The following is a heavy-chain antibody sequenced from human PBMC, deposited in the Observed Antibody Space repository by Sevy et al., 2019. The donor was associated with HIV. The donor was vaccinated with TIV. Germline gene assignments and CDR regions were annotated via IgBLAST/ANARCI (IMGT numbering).Heavy chain of an antibody. CDR2: ISYDGSNK. D-gene: IGHD5-18*01. CDR1: GFTFSSYA. CDR3: ARDGEEDTAMGNGYFDY. J-gene: IGHJ4*02. V-gene: IGHV3-30*04. Sequence: GGSPRLSCAASGFTFSSYAMHWVRQAPGKGLEWVAVISYDGSNKYYADSVKGRFTISRDNSKNTLYLQMNSLRAEDTAVYYCARDGEEDTAMGNGYFDYWGQGTLVTVSS.